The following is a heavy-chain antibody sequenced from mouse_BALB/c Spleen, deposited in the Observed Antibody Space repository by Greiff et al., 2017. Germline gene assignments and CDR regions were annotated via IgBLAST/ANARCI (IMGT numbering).Heavy chain of an antibody. D-gene: IGHD1-1*01. CDR2: IYPGDGDT. CDR3: ARRITTVVATGFDY. V-gene: IGHV1-87*01. Sequence: VQLQQSGAELARPGASVKLSCKASGYTFTSYWMQWVKQRPGQGLEWIGAIYPGDGDTRYTQKFKGKATLTADKSSSTAYMQLSSLASEDSAVYYGARRITTVVATGFDYWGQGTTLTVSS. J-gene: IGHJ2*01. CDR1: GYTFTSYW.